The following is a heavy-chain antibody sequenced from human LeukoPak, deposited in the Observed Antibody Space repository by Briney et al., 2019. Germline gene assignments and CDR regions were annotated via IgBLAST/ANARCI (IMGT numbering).Heavy chain of an antibody. CDR2: FDPEDGET. V-gene: IGHV1-24*01. Sequence: ASVKVSCKVSGYTLTELSMHWVRQAPGKGLEWMGGFDPEDGETIYAQKFQGSVTMTEDTSTDTAYMELSSLRSEDTAVYYCASYFYSSSWVNYWGQGTLVTVSS. CDR3: ASYFYSSSWVNY. CDR1: GYTLTELS. D-gene: IGHD6-13*01. J-gene: IGHJ4*02.